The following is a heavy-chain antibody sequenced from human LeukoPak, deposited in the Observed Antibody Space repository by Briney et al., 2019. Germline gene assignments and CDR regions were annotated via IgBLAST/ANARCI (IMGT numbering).Heavy chain of an antibody. D-gene: IGHD2-21*02. CDR1: GGSISSSNW. CDR3: AREAYCGGDCYPHHVYFDY. CDR2: IYQSGST. V-gene: IGHV4-4*02. Sequence: SGTLSLTCAVSGGSISSSNWWSWVRQPPGKGLEWIGEIYQSGSTNYNPSLKSRVTISVDKSKNQFSLKLSSVTAADTAVYYCAREAYCGGDCYPHHVYFDYWGQGTLVTVSS. J-gene: IGHJ4*02.